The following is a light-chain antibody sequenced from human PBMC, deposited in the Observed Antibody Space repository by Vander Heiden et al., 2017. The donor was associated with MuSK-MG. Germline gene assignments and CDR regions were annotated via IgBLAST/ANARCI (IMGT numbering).Light chain of an antibody. V-gene: IGLV3-9*01. Sequence: SYEVTQPLSVSVALGRTAKITCGEKNIGSNNVHWYQQKPGQAPVLVIYSDSSRPSGIPERFSGSNSGNTATLTISRAQAGDEADYYCQVWDSSAYVFGIGTSVTVL. J-gene: IGLJ1*01. CDR1: NIGSNN. CDR3: QVWDSSAYV. CDR2: SDS.